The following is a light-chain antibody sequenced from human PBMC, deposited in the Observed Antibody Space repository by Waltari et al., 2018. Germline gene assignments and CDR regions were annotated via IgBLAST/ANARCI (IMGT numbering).Light chain of an antibody. CDR2: QNN. CDR3: QAWDNSVFYVI. J-gene: IGLJ2*01. Sequence: SYELTQPPAVSVSPGQTASMPCSGDKLGEQYTSWYQQKPGQYPVLVTNQNNRRPSGIPERFSGSNSGNTATLTISGTQAMDEADYYCQAWDNSVFYVIFGGGTKLTVL. V-gene: IGLV3-1*01. CDR1: KLGEQY.